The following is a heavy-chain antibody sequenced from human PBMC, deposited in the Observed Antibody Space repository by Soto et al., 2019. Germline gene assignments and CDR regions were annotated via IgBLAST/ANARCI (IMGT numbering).Heavy chain of an antibody. CDR3: ASSYCGGDCSVLYYYYGMDV. D-gene: IGHD2-21*02. CDR1: GYTFSSYG. Sequence: GASVKVPCKASGYTFSSYGISWVRQAPGQGLEWMGWISAYNGNTNYAQKLQGRVTMTTDTSTSTAYMELRSLRSDDTAVYYCASSYCGGDCSVLYYYYGMDVWGQGTTVTVSS. V-gene: IGHV1-18*01. J-gene: IGHJ6*02. CDR2: ISAYNGNT.